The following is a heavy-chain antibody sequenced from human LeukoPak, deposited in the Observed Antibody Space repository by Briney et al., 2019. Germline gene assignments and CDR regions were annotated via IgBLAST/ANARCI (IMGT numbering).Heavy chain of an antibody. J-gene: IGHJ4*02. CDR2: ISGSGGNT. Sequence: GGSLRLSCAASGFTFSSYAMSWVRQAPGKGLEWVSAISGSGGNTYYADSVKGRFTISRDNSKNTLYLQMNSLRAEDTAVYYCAKGGFRGSSWLRAGGYYFDYWGQGTLVTVSS. D-gene: IGHD6-13*01. CDR3: AKGGFRGSSWLRAGGYYFDY. CDR1: GFTFSSYA. V-gene: IGHV3-23*01.